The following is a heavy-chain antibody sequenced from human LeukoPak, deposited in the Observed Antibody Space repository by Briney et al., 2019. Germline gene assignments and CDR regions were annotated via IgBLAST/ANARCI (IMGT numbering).Heavy chain of an antibody. CDR3: ARDEANYYDSSGYDY. V-gene: IGHV1-3*01. D-gene: IGHD3-22*01. CDR2: INAGNGNT. CDR1: GYTFTSYA. Sequence: ASVKVSCKASGYTFTSYAMHWVRQAPGQRLEWMGWINAGNGNTKYSQKLQGRVTITRDTSASTAYMELSSLRSEDTAVYYCARDEANYYDSSGYDYWGQGTLVTVSS. J-gene: IGHJ4*02.